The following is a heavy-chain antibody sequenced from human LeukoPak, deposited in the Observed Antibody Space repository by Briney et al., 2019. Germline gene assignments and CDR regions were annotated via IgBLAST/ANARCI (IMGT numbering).Heavy chain of an antibody. D-gene: IGHD2-2*01. CDR2: MNPNSGNT. V-gene: IGHV1-8*03. J-gene: IGHJ6*03. Sequence: ASVKVSCKASRYTFTSYDINWVRQATGQGLEWMGRMNPNSGNTGYAQKFQGRVTITRNPSISTAYRELSSLRSEDTAVYYCARGRRVPAARAYYYYMDVWGKGTTVTVSS. CDR1: RYTFTSYD. CDR3: ARGRRVPAARAYYYYMDV.